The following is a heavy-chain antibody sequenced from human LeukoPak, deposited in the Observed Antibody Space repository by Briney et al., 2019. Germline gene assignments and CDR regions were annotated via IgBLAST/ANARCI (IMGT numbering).Heavy chain of an antibody. Sequence: PGGSLRLSCAASGSTFDDYGMSWVRQAPGKGLEWVSGINWNGGSTGYADSVKGRFTISRDNAKNSLYLQMNSLRAEDTALYYCARHPWGELPYYFDYWGQGTLVTVSS. CDR2: INWNGGST. CDR1: GSTFDDYG. D-gene: IGHD1-26*01. J-gene: IGHJ4*02. CDR3: ARHPWGELPYYFDY. V-gene: IGHV3-20*04.